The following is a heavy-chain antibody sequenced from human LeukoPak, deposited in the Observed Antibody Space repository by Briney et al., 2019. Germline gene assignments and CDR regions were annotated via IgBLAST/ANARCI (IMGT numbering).Heavy chain of an antibody. CDR1: GGSISSSSYY. CDR3: ARQYYYDSSGYHNAFDV. J-gene: IGHJ3*01. V-gene: IGHV4-39*01. Sequence: SETLSLTCTVSGGSISSSSYYWGWIRQPPGKGMGWIGSIYYIGSTYYNPSLKSRVTISVDTSKNQFSLKLSSVTAADTAVYYCARQYYYDSSGYHNAFDVWGQGTMVTVSS. D-gene: IGHD3-22*01. CDR2: IYYIGST.